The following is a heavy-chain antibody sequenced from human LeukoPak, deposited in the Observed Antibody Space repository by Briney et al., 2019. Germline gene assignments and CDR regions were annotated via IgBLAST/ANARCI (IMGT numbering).Heavy chain of an antibody. J-gene: IGHJ6*03. V-gene: IGHV1-2*06. D-gene: IGHD5-24*01. CDR2: INPSSGGT. Sequence: ASVKVSCKASGYTFTGYYMHWVRQAPGQGLEWMGRINPSSGGTNYAQKFQGRVTMTRDTSISTAYMELSRLRSDDTAVYYCARKAGYKDFYYYYYYMDVWGKGTTVTVSS. CDR3: ARKAGYKDFYYYYYYMDV. CDR1: GYTFTGYY.